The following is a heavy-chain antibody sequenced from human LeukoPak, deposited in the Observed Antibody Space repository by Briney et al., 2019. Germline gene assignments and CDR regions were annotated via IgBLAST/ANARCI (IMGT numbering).Heavy chain of an antibody. CDR1: GFTFSSYS. V-gene: IGHV3-23*01. D-gene: IGHD2-15*01. CDR2: ISGSGGST. Sequence: GGSLRLSCAASGFTFSSYSMSWVRQAPGKWLEWVSAISGSGGSTYSGASVKGRFTISRDNSKNTLCLQMNSLRAEETAVYYCASCYSDLYYYYYTDVCGKGTTVTVSS. CDR3: ASCYSDLYYYYYTDV. J-gene: IGHJ6*03.